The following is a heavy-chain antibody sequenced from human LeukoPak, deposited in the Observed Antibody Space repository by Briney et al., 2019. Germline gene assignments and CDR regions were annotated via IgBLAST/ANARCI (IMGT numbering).Heavy chain of an antibody. CDR1: GGSISSYY. CDR2: IYYTGST. V-gene: IGHV4-59*01. Sequence: PSETLSLTCTVSGGSISSYYWSWIRQSPGKGLEWIGYIYYTGSTNHNPSLKSRVTISVDTSKNQFSLNLRTVTSADTAVYYCTRVHYSGSGLSSYFDYWGQGTLVTVSS. J-gene: IGHJ4*02. CDR3: TRVHYSGSGLSSYFDY. D-gene: IGHD3-10*01.